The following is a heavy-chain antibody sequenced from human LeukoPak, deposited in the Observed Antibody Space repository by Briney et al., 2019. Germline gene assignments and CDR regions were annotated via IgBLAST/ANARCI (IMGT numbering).Heavy chain of an antibody. CDR1: GGSISSYY. CDR2: IYYSRST. J-gene: IGHJ5*02. Sequence: SETLSLTCTVSGGSISSYYWSWIRQPPGKGLEWIGYIYYSRSTNYNPSLKSRVTISVDTSKNQFSLKLSSVTAADTAVYYCARDPSWEWNWFDPWGQGTLVTVSS. CDR3: ARDPSWEWNWFDP. D-gene: IGHD3-3*01. V-gene: IGHV4-59*01.